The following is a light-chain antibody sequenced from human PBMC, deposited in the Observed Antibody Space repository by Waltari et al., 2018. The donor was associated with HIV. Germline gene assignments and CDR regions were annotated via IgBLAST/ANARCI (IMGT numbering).Light chain of an antibody. CDR3: LLYYGAWV. Sequence: QTVVTQEPSLTVSPGGTVTLTCASSTGAVTSGYYPNWFQQKPGQAPRALIYSTSNKHPWTPARFSGSLLGGKAALTLSGVQPEDEAEYYCLLYYGAWVFGGGTKLTVL. CDR1: TGAVTSGYY. J-gene: IGLJ3*02. CDR2: STS. V-gene: IGLV7-43*01.